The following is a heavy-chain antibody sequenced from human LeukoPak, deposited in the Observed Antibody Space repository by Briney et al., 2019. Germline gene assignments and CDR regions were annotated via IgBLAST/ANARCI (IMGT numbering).Heavy chain of an antibody. J-gene: IGHJ3*02. CDR3: ARDGYDDAFVI. D-gene: IGHD6-13*01. V-gene: IGHV1-69*04. Sequence: SVKVSCKASGGTFSSYAISWVRQAPGQGLEWMGRIIPILGIANYAQKFQGRVTITADKSTSTAYMELSSLRSEDTAVYYCARDGYDDAFVIWGQGTMVTVSS. CDR1: GGTFSSYA. CDR2: IIPILGIA.